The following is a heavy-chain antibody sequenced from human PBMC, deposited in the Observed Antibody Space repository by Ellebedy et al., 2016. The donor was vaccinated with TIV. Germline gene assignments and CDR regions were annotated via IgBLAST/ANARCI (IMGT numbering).Heavy chain of an antibody. V-gene: IGHV1-3*01. J-gene: IGHJ5*02. CDR1: GYTFTSYG. CDR2: IHPGNGDT. Sequence: ASVKVSXKASGYTFTSYGIHWVRLPPGQRLEWMGWIHPGNGDTKYSRKFQGRVTISRDTSATTAYMELSSLRSEGKAVYYCTRGVGGTLTLNWFDPWGQGTLVTVSS. D-gene: IGHD1-1*01. CDR3: TRGVGGTLTLNWFDP.